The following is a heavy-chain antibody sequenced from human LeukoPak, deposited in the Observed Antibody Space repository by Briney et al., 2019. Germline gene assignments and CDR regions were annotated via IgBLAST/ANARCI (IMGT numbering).Heavy chain of an antibody. J-gene: IGHJ4*02. V-gene: IGHV3-30-3*01. CDR1: GFTFGSYA. CDR3: ARESPACGEDCYFDY. CDR2: ISYDGTNK. Sequence: GRSLRLPCAASGFTFGSYAMHWVRQAPGRGLEWVAGISYDGTNKYYADSVKGRFTISRDNSKNTLYQQMNSLRTDDTAVYYCARESPACGEDCYFDYWGQGTLVTVSS. D-gene: IGHD2-21*02.